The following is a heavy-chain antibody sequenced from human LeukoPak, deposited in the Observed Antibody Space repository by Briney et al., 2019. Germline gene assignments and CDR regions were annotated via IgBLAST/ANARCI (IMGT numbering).Heavy chain of an antibody. J-gene: IGHJ6*02. Sequence: SETLSLTCTVSGGSISSGDYYWSWVRQPPGEGLEWIGYIYYSGSTYYNPSLKSRVTISVDTSKNQFSLKLSSVTAADTAVYYCARGLGVPTEYYYYYGMDVWGQGTTVTVSS. CDR1: GGSISSGDYY. CDR2: IYYSGST. V-gene: IGHV4-30-4*01. CDR3: ARGLGVPTEYYYYYGMDV. D-gene: IGHD3-16*01.